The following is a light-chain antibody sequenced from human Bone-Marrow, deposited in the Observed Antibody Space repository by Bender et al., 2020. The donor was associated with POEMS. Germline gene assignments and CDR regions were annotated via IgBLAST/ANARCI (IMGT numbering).Light chain of an antibody. CDR1: SSDVGSYDL. CDR2: EVS. Sequence: QSTLTQPASVSGSPGQSITISCAGTSSDVGSYDLVSWYQQHPGKAPKLMIYEVSKRPSGVAHRFLGSKSGNTASLTIPGLQADDEADYYCAAYTGTTVLFGGGTKLTVL. J-gene: IGLJ2*01. CDR3: AAYTGTTVL. V-gene: IGLV2-14*02.